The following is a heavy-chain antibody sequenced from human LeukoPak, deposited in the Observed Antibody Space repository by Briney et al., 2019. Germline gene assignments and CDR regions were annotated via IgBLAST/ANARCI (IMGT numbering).Heavy chain of an antibody. Sequence: PGGSLRLSCAASGFTVSSNYMSWVRQAPGKGLEWVSVIYSGGSTYSADSVKGRFTISRDNSKNTLYLQMNSLRAEDTAVYYCASLMVYAIRDYYYGMDVWGQGTTVTVSS. CDR2: IYSGGST. V-gene: IGHV3-53*01. CDR3: ASLMVYAIRDYYYGMDV. CDR1: GFTVSSNY. D-gene: IGHD2-8*01. J-gene: IGHJ6*02.